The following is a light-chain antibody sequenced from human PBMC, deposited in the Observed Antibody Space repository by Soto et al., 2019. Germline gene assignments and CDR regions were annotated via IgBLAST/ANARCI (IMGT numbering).Light chain of an antibody. CDR3: MQGTHWPIT. J-gene: IGKJ5*01. Sequence: AVMTQSPLSLPVTFGQPASISCRPNQSLVHSDGIAYFSWFQQRPGRSPRRLIYKVSNRDSGVPARFSGSGSGTDFALKISRVEAEDVGVYYCMQGTHWPITFGQGTRLEIK. CDR1: QSLVHSDGIAY. V-gene: IGKV2-30*02. CDR2: KVS.